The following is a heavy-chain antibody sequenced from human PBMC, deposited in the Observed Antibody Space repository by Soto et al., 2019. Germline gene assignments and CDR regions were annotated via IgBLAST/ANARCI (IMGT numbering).Heavy chain of an antibody. CDR1: GDSVSSNSAA. D-gene: IGHD3-10*01. J-gene: IGHJ6*02. CDR3: ARDPSYYYGSGIYPTPSYYYDMDA. Sequence: SQTLSLTCAISGDSVSSNSAAWNWIRQSPSRGLEWLGRAYYRSKWYNDYAVSVKSRITINPDTSKNQFSLQLNSVTPEDTAVYYCARDPSYYYGSGIYPTPSYYYDMDAWGQGPTVTV. CDR2: AYYRSKWYN. V-gene: IGHV6-1*01.